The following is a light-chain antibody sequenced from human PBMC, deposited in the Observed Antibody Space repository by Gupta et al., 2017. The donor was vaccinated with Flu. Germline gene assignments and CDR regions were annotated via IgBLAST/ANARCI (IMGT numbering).Light chain of an antibody. CDR2: GND. J-gene: IGLJ3*02. Sequence: FVLTQPPSAAGNPGQRVTAAWSGSSSNVGTKIVNWYQQPPRAAPKLLIYGNDKRPSGVPDRFSGSKSCASASLAISGRQSDDEADYYCATWDDSLNGWVFGGGTKLTVL. CDR1: SSNVGTKI. V-gene: IGLV1-44*01. CDR3: ATWDDSLNGWV.